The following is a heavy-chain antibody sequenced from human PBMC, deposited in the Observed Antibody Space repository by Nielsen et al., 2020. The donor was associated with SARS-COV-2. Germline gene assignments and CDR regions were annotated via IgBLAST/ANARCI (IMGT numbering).Heavy chain of an antibody. CDR1: GFTFSSYSMN. D-gene: IGHD3-16*02. V-gene: IGHV4-39*01. CDR2: IYYSGST. Sequence: ESLKISCAASGFTFSSYSMNWVRQAPGKGLEWVGSIYYSGSTYYNPSLKSRVTISVDTSKNQFSLKLSSVTAADTAVYYCARHVYDYVWGSYRSPYYFDYWGQGTLVTVSS. J-gene: IGHJ4*02. CDR3: ARHVYDYVWGSYRSPYYFDY.